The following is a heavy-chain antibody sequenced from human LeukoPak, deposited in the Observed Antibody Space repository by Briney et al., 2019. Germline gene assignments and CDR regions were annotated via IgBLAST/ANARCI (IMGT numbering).Heavy chain of an antibody. V-gene: IGHV6-1*01. Sequence: SQTLSLTCAISGDSVSINSAAWNWIRQSPSRGLEWLGRTYYRSKWYNDYAVSVKSRITINPDTSKNQFSLQLNSVTPEDTAVYYCARGWQWLVPSPFDYWGQGTLVTVSS. CDR1: GDSVSINSAA. D-gene: IGHD6-19*01. J-gene: IGHJ4*02. CDR3: ARGWQWLVPSPFDY. CDR2: TYYRSKWYN.